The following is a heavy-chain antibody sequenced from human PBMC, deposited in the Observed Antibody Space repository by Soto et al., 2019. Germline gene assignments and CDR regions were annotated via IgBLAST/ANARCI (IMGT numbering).Heavy chain of an antibody. CDR1: AGTFSSYT. J-gene: IGHJ4*02. V-gene: IGHV1-69*04. CDR2: IIPILGIA. CDR3: ARDCSSCVSY. Sequence: SVKLSCKASAGTFSSYTISWVRQAPGQVLEWMGRIIPILGIANYAQNVQGRVTITADKSTSTSYMELSSLRSEDTAVYYGARDCSSCVSYWCQGTLVTGSS. D-gene: IGHD6-13*01.